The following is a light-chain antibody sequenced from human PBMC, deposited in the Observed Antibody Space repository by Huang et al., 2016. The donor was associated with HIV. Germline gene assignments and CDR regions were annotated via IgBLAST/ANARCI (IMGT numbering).Light chain of an antibody. Sequence: EIVMTQSPATLSVSPGERVTLSCTANRSVSTNLAWYQQRPGQAPRLLIYGSSTRAPGIPARFSGSCSGTDFSLTISSLQSEDFALYYCHQYNNWLLSFGGGTRVDI. V-gene: IGKV3-15*01. CDR3: HQYNNWLLS. J-gene: IGKJ4*01. CDR1: RSVSTN. CDR2: GSS.